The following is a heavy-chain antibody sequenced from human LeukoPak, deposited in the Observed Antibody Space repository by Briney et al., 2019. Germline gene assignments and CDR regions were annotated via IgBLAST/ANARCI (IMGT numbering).Heavy chain of an antibody. CDR2: IYYSGST. J-gene: IGHJ4*02. Sequence: KPSETLSLTCTVSGGSISSGGYYWSWIRQHPGKGLEWIGYIYYSGSTYYNPSLKSRVTISVDTSKNQFSLKLSSVTAADTAVYYCARGPGNYDILTGYSFPFDYWGQGTLVTVSS. D-gene: IGHD3-9*01. V-gene: IGHV4-31*03. CDR1: GGSISSGGYY. CDR3: ARGPGNYDILTGYSFPFDY.